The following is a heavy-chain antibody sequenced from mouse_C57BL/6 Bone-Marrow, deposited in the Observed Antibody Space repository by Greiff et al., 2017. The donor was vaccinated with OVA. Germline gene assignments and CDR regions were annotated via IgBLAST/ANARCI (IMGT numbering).Heavy chain of an antibody. J-gene: IGHJ1*03. Sequence: QVQLQQSGPELVKPGASVKISCKASGYAFSSSWMNWVKQRPGKGLEWIGRIYPGDGDTNYNGKFKGKATLTADKSSSTAYMQLSSLTSEDSAVYFCATGLRRRYFDVWGTGTTVTVSS. CDR3: ATGLRRRYFDV. D-gene: IGHD3-1*01. CDR1: GYAFSSSW. V-gene: IGHV1-82*01. CDR2: IYPGDGDT.